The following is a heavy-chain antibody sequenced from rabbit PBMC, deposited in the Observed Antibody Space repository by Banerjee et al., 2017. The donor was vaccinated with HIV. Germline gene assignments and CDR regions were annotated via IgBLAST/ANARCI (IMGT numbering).Heavy chain of an antibody. CDR3: ARGQSSGYVYGMDL. CDR2: IYTGSSGST. D-gene: IGHD1-1*01. J-gene: IGHJ6*01. Sequence: QSLEESGGDLVRPEGSLTLTCTAAGSDISGNDYLCWVRQAPGKGLEWIACIYTGSSGSTYYASWAKGRFTISKTSSTTVTLQMTSLTAADTATYFCARGQSSGYVYGMDLWGPGTLVTVS. V-gene: IGHV1S40*01. CDR1: GSDISGNDY.